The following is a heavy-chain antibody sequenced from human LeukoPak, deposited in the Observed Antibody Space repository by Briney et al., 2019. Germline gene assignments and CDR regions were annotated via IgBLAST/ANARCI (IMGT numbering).Heavy chain of an antibody. CDR1: GDSITNNEYY. CDR2: IYYSGVT. D-gene: IGHD6-19*01. Sequence: SETLSLTCSVSGDSITNNEYYWGWIRQPPGKGLEWIGSIYYSGVTYYNPSLDSRLTISVDTSKNQFSLRLSSVTAAGTAVYYCSRLSAVAGSDYWGQGTLVTVSS. J-gene: IGHJ4*02. CDR3: SRLSAVAGSDY. V-gene: IGHV4-39*01.